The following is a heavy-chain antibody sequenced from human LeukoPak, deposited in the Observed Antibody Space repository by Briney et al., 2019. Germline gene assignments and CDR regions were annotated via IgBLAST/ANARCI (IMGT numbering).Heavy chain of an antibody. J-gene: IGHJ6*03. CDR1: GFTFSSYA. V-gene: IGHV3-23*01. D-gene: IGHD2-2*01. CDR3: AKSPYQLRWNYMDV. CDR2: ISGSGGST. Sequence: GGSLRLSCAASGFTFSSYAMSWVRQAPGKGVEWVSAISGSGGSTYYADSVKGQFTISRDNSKNTLYLQMNSLRAEDTAVYYCAKSPYQLRWNYMDVWGKGTTVTVSS.